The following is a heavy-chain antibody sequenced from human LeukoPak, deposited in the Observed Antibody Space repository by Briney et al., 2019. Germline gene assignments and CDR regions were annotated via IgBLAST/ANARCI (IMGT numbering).Heavy chain of an antibody. D-gene: IGHD5-18*01. Sequence: EASVKVSCKASGYTFTSYDINWVRQATGQGLEWMGWMNPNSGNTGYAQKFQGRVTMTRNTSISTAYMELSSLRFEDTAVYYCARHFRRYGTDYYMDVWGKGTTVTVSS. J-gene: IGHJ6*03. CDR2: MNPNSGNT. V-gene: IGHV1-8*01. CDR3: ARHFRRYGTDYYMDV. CDR1: GYTFTSYD.